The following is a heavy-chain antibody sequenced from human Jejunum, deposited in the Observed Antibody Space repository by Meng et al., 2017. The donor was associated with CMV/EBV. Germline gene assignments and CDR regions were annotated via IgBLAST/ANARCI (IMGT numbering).Heavy chain of an antibody. J-gene: IGHJ4*02. Sequence: TFSIYWMTWIRQAPGKGLEWVANIKEDGSEKNFVDSVKGRFTISRDNSKNTSYLQMNSLRGDDTAVYYCAKVSTFAYGPGSYFDYWGQGTLVTVSS. CDR2: IKEDGSEK. V-gene: IGHV3-7*03. CDR1: TFSIYW. CDR3: AKVSTFAYGPGSYFDY. D-gene: IGHD3-10*01.